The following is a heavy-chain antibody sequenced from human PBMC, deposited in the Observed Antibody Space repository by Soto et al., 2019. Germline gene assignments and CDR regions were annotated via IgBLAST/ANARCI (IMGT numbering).Heavy chain of an antibody. CDR2: ISYDGSNK. V-gene: IGHV3-30*18. Sequence: GGSLRLSCAASGFTFSSYGMHWVRQAPGKGLEWVAVISYDGSNKYYADSVKGRFTISRDNSKNTLYLQMNSLRAEDTAVYYCAKDRSQWELLREFDPWGQGTLVTVSS. CDR3: AKDRSQWELLREFDP. CDR1: GFTFSSYG. J-gene: IGHJ5*02. D-gene: IGHD1-26*01.